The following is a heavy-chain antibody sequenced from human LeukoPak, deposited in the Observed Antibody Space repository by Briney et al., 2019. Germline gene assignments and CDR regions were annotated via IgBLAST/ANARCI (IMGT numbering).Heavy chain of an antibody. CDR3: ARGGFGGSSSYYYYYYYMDV. Sequence: SETLSLTCAVYGVSFSGYYWSWIRQPPGKGREWLGDINHSGSTNYNPSLKSRVTISVDTSKNQFSLKLSSVTAADTAVYYCARGGFGGSSSYYYYYYYMDVWGKGTTVTVSS. D-gene: IGHD6-6*01. CDR2: INHSGST. J-gene: IGHJ6*03. CDR1: GVSFSGYY. V-gene: IGHV4-34*01.